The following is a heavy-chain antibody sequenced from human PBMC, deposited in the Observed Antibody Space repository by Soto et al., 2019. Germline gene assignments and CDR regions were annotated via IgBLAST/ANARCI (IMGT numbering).Heavy chain of an antibody. D-gene: IGHD4-4*01. V-gene: IGHV1-46*03. CDR3: ARQDPRALRPTTAPGY. J-gene: IGHJ4*02. CDR1: GGTFSSYA. CDR2: INPSGGST. Sequence: ASVKVSCKASGGTFSSYAISWVRQAPGQGLEWMGIINPSGGSTSYAQKFQGRVTMTRDTSTSTVYMELSSLRSEDTAVYYCARQDPRALRPTTAPGYWGQGTLVTVSS.